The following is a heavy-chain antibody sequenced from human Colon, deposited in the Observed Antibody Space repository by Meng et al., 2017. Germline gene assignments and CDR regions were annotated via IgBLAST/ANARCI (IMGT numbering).Heavy chain of an antibody. J-gene: IGHJ4*02. CDR3: GRDQGRQLINH. V-gene: IGHV4-4*02. D-gene: IGHD1-1*01. CDR1: GDSISSDIW. CDR2: VYHRGDT. Sequence: QGQLQEPGPGLVKPSGTLSLTCTVSGDSISSDIWWSWVRQPPGKGLEWIGEVYHRGDTNYNPSLKSRVVISVDRSKNQFSLNLSSVTAADTAVYYCGRDQGRQLINHWGQGTLVTVSS.